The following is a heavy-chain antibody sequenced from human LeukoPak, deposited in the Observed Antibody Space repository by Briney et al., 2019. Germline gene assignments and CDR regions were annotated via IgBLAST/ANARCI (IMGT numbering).Heavy chain of an antibody. V-gene: IGHV3-7*01. CDR1: GFTFSSYW. CDR2: IKRDGSEK. D-gene: IGHD4-23*01. CDR3: ASPNYGGNSVP. J-gene: IGHJ5*02. Sequence: PGGSLRLSCAASGFTFSSYWMSWVRQAPGKGLEWVANIKRDGSEKYYVDSVKGRFTISRDNAKNSLYLQMNSLRAEDTAVYYCASPNYGGNSVPWGQGTLVTVSS.